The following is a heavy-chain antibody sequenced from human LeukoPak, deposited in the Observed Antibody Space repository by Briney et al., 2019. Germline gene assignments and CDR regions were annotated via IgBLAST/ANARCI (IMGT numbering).Heavy chain of an antibody. Sequence: GGSLRLSCAASGFTFSSYSMTWVRQTPGKGLEWASSISSSSTYIYYADSVKSRFTISRDNAKDSLYLQMNSLRAEDTAVYYCAREPTAMILWGQGTLVTVSS. V-gene: IGHV3-21*01. D-gene: IGHD5-18*01. CDR3: AREPTAMIL. J-gene: IGHJ4*02. CDR1: GFTFSSYS. CDR2: ISSSSTYI.